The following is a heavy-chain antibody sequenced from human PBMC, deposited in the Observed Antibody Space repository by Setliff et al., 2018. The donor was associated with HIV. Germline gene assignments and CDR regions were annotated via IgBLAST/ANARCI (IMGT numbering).Heavy chain of an antibody. CDR2: SIPMYGTS. V-gene: IGHV1-69*05. Sequence: SVKVSCKASGGTFSSYAISWVRQAPGQGLEWMGGSIPMYGTSNYAQEFQGRVSLTIDTSASTAYMELRSLRSDDTAVYYCARDDGGYNYAEAFDVWGQGTMVTVSS. CDR1: GGTFSSYA. J-gene: IGHJ3*01. D-gene: IGHD3-16*01. CDR3: ARDDGGYNYAEAFDV.